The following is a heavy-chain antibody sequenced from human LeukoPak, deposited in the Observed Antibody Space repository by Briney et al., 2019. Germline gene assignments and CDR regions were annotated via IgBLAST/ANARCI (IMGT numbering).Heavy chain of an antibody. V-gene: IGHV3-23*01. J-gene: IGHJ4*02. CDR3: AKKVGITIFGVVIPYYFDY. CDR1: GFTFSSYS. CDR2: ISGSGGST. D-gene: IGHD3-3*01. Sequence: GGSLRLSCAASGFTFSSYSMSWVRQAPGKGLEWVSAISGSGGSTYYADSVKGRFTISRDNSKNTLYLQMNSLRAEDTAVYYCAKKVGITIFGVVIPYYFDYWGQGTLVTVSS.